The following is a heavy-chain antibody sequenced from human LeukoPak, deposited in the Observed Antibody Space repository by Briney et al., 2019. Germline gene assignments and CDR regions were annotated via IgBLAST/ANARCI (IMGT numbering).Heavy chain of an antibody. CDR1: GGTFSSYA. J-gene: IGHJ3*02. CDR2: IIPIVGTA. D-gene: IGHD4-17*01. V-gene: IGHV1-69*05. CDR3: ARPRDYGDYVAFDS. Sequence: SVKVSCKASGGTFSSYAISWVRQAPGQGLEWMGGIIPIVGTANYAQTVQGRVTLTTEESTSTAYMELSSVRSEDTAVYYCARPRDYGDYVAFDSWGQGTMVTVSS.